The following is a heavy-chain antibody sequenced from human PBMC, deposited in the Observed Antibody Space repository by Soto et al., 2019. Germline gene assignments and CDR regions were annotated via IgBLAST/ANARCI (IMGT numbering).Heavy chain of an antibody. CDR2: IIPVFGTT. CDR1: GGLFSSYA. J-gene: IGHJ4*02. V-gene: IGHV1-69*13. D-gene: IGHD2-15*01. Sequence: ASVKVSCKDSGGLFSSYAVSWVRQAPGQGLEWMGGIIPVFGTTYYPQKFQDRVTITADESTNTAFMELSSLTSDDTAMYYCARGGGPYVWFNEFWGQGSLVTVSS. CDR3: ARGGGPYVWFNEF.